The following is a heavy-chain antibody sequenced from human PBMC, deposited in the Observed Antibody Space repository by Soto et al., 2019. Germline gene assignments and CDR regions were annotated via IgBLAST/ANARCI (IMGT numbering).Heavy chain of an antibody. CDR3: AKDLAWYSPRGSWGDY. V-gene: IGHV3-30*18. CDR1: GFTFSSYG. Sequence: GGSLRLSCAASGFTFSSYGMHWVRQAPGKGLEWVAVISYDGSNKYYADSVKGRFTISRDNSKNTLYLQMNSLRAEDTAVYYCAKDLAWYSPRGSWGDYWGQGTLVTVSS. CDR2: ISYDGSNK. D-gene: IGHD6-13*01. J-gene: IGHJ4*02.